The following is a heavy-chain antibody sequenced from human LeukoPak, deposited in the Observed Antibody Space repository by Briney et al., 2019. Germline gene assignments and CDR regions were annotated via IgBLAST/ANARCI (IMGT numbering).Heavy chain of an antibody. CDR1: GFTFSSYN. Sequence: GGSLRLSCAASGFTFSSYNMNWFRQAPGKGLEWVASISSSRSYIHYAGSVKGRFTISRDNAKNSTYLQMNSLRAEDTAVYYCVRDFRSADYWGQGILVTVSS. CDR3: VRDFRSADY. J-gene: IGHJ4*02. CDR2: ISSSRSYI. V-gene: IGHV3-21*01.